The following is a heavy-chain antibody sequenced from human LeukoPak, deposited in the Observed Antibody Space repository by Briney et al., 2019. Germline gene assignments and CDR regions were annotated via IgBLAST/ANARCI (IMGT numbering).Heavy chain of an antibody. V-gene: IGHV4-34*01. J-gene: IGHJ5*02. CDR2: INHSGST. CDR1: GGSFSGYY. Sequence: SETLSLTCAVYGGSFSGYYWSWIRQPPGKGLEWIGEINHSGSTNYNPSLKSQVTISVDTSKNQFSLKLSSVTAADTAVYYCARGKVLNWFDPWGQGTLVTVSS. CDR3: ARGKVLNWFDP.